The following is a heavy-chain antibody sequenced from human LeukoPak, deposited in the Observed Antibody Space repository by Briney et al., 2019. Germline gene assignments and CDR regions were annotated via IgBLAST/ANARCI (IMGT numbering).Heavy chain of an antibody. CDR3: ARDQAITRSLDNSGWSH. D-gene: IGHD6-19*01. CDR1: GLTVSSNF. J-gene: IGHJ4*02. Sequence: AGGSLRLSCAASGLTVSSNFMGWVRQAPGKGLEGVSGIYNDGDTYYADSVKGRFTISRDNSKNTLYLQMNSLRAEDTAVYYCARDQAITRSLDNSGWSHWGQGTLVTVSS. V-gene: IGHV3-53*01. CDR2: IYNDGDT.